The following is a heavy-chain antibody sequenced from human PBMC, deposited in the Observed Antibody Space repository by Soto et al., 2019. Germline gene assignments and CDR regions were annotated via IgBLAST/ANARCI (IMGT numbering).Heavy chain of an antibody. V-gene: IGHV3-48*03. Sequence: GGSLRLSCAVSGLTFSSFEMDWVRQAAGKGPEWISYISRGATTTYYADSVRGRFTISRDDAENSVFLQMDSLRVEDTAIYFCATRSTDYYFCWGQGTLVTRLL. CDR1: GLTFSSFE. CDR2: ISRGATTT. CDR3: ATRSTDYYFC. D-gene: IGHD3-9*01. J-gene: IGHJ4*02.